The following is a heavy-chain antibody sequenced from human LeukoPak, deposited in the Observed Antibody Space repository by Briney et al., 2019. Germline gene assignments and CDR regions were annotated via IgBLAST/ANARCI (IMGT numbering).Heavy chain of an antibody. J-gene: IGHJ4*02. D-gene: IGHD3-3*01. V-gene: IGHV1-2*02. CDR3: ARSRGGGVVIIASY. CDR2: ITPNSGGT. Sequence: ASVKVSCKASGYTFTGYYIHWVRQAPGQGLEWMGWITPNSGGTNYAQKFQGRVTMTRDTSISTAYMELSRLRSDDTAVYYCARSRGGGVVIIASYWGQGTLVTVSS. CDR1: GYTFTGYY.